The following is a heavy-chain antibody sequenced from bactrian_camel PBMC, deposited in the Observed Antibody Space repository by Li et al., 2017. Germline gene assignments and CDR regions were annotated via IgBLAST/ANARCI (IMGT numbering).Heavy chain of an antibody. V-gene: IGHV3S53*01. J-gene: IGHJ4*01. CDR2: IDSDGRP. Sequence: HVQLVESGGGSVQFGGSLRLSCQASGFSNIDYCMAWFRQAPGKEREGVAGIDSDGRPTYTDSVRGRFTISRGDAKNTVHLQMDNLKVEDTAMYTCATRGDWGERGGRLELVRYTDIEGHGTQVTVS. CDR1: GFSNIDYC. D-gene: IGHD5*01.